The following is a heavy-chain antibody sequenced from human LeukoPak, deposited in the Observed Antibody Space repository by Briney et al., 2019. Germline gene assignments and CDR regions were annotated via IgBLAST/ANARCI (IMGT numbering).Heavy chain of an antibody. D-gene: IGHD1-26*01. CDR1: GYTFSSYW. V-gene: IGHV3-74*01. Sequence: GGSLRLSCAGSGYTFSSYWMHWVRQAPGKGLVWVSRINSDGSSTAYADSVKGRFTISRDNAKNTLYLQTNSLGVEDTAVYYCYLSGSFDYWGQGTLVIVSS. J-gene: IGHJ4*02. CDR3: YLSGSFDY. CDR2: INSDGSST.